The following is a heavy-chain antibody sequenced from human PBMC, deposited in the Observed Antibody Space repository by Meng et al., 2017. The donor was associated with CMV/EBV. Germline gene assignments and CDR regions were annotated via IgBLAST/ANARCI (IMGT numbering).Heavy chain of an antibody. Sequence: GESLKISCAASGFTFSSYGMHWVRQAPGKGLEWVAFIRYDGSNKYHADSVKGRFTISRDNSKNTLYLQMNSLRAEDTAVYYCAKVMTTVTTPLGYWGQGTLVTVSS. J-gene: IGHJ4*02. D-gene: IGHD4-11*01. CDR3: AKVMTTVTTPLGY. V-gene: IGHV3-30*02. CDR1: GFTFSSYG. CDR2: IRYDGSNK.